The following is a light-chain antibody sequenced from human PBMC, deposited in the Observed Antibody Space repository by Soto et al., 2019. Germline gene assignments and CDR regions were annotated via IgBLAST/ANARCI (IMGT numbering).Light chain of an antibody. J-gene: IGKJ4*01. CDR1: RGIAGS. CDR2: AES. CDR3: QQVKSYPRT. V-gene: IGKV1-9*01. Sequence: DIQLTQSPSFLSASVGDRVTITCRASRGIAGSLAWYQQKPGKPPKLLIYAESTLQSGVPSRFSGSGSGTRGTLTISSLQPEDFATYYCQQVKSYPRTFGGGTKVDI.